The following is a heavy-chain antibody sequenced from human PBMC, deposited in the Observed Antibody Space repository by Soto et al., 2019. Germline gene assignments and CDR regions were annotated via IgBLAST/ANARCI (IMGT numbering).Heavy chain of an antibody. D-gene: IGHD3-22*01. CDR3: ASLSAGYYYDSSGYYFDY. Sequence: PSETLSLTCTVSGGSISSGGYYWSWIRQHPGKGLEWIGYIYYSGSTYYNPSLNSRVTISVDTSKNQFSLKMSSMTAADTAVYYCASLSAGYYYDSSGYYFDYWGQGTLVTVSS. V-gene: IGHV4-31*03. J-gene: IGHJ4*02. CDR1: GGSISSGGYY. CDR2: IYYSGST.